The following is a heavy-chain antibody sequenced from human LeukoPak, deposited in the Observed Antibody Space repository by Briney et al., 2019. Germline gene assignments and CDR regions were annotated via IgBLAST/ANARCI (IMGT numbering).Heavy chain of an antibody. Sequence: PGGSLRLSCAASGFTVSSNYMSWVRQAPGKGLEWVSYLSSSSSNIYYSDSVKGRFTISRDNAKNSLYLQMSNLRAEDTAVYYCARDGDAFDIWGQGTMVTVSS. V-gene: IGHV3-48*01. CDR3: ARDGDAFDI. CDR2: LSSSSSNI. CDR1: GFTVSSNY. J-gene: IGHJ3*02.